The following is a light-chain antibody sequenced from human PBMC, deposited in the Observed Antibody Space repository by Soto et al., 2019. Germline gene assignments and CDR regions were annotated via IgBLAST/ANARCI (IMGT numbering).Light chain of an antibody. Sequence: DVVMTQTPLSLSVAPGQPASISCKSSQSLLHITGETFLFWYLQKPGQSPQLLIYEVSTRVSGVPHRFSGSGSGTDFTIEISRVETYDFGIYYCMQSTHLPPTFGQGTSLGIE. CDR2: EVS. CDR3: MQSTHLPPT. J-gene: IGKJ5*01. V-gene: IGKV2D-29*02. CDR1: QSLLHITGETF.